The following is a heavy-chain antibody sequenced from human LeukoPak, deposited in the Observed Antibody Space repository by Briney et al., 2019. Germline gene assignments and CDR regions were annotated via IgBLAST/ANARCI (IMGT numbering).Heavy chain of an antibody. Sequence: SETLSLTCAVYGVSFSGYYWSWIRQPPGKGLEWIGEINHSGSTNYNPSLKSRVTISVDTSKNQFSLKLSSVTAADTAVYYCARRITIFGVVAYRVDYFDYWGQGTLVTVSS. J-gene: IGHJ4*02. CDR1: GVSFSGYY. V-gene: IGHV4-34*01. D-gene: IGHD3-3*01. CDR3: ARRITIFGVVAYRVDYFDY. CDR2: INHSGST.